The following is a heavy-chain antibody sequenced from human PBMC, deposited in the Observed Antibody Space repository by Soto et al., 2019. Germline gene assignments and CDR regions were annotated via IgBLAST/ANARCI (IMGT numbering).Heavy chain of an antibody. CDR3: AHSVVAGLGYYFDY. J-gene: IGHJ4*02. D-gene: IGHD6-19*01. V-gene: IGHV2-5*08. Sequence: SGPTLVNPTQTLTLTCTFSGFSLSTSGMCVSWIRQPPGKALEWLALIYWDDDKRYSPFLKSRLTITKDTSKNQVVLTMTNMDPVDTATYYCAHSVVAGLGYYFDYWGQGTLVTVSS. CDR1: GFSLSTSGMC. CDR2: IYWDDDK.